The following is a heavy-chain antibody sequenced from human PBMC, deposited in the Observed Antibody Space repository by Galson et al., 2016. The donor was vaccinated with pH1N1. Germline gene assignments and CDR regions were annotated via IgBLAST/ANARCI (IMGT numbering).Heavy chain of an antibody. CDR2: INPYTGDT. CDR3: AYMVRGDYFDY. J-gene: IGHJ4*02. Sequence: SVKVSCKAPGYTFTSYGISWVRQAPGQGLEWMGWINPYTGDTNYAQKLQGRVTMTTDTSTSTAYMELRSLRSDDTAVYYCAYMVRGDYFDYWGQGTLVTVSS. D-gene: IGHD3-10*01. CDR1: GYTFTSYG. V-gene: IGHV1-18*01.